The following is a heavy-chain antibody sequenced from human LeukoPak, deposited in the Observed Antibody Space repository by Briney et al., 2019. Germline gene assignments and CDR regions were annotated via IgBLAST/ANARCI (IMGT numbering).Heavy chain of an antibody. CDR1: GFTFSTYA. CDR3: AKDGLDGRGYYYFDY. Sequence: PGGSLRLSCAASGFTFSTYALSGVRQPPGKGLQSVSAIGGSGYSTYYADSVGGRFTISRDNSKNTLYLQMHSLRAEDAAVYYCAKDGLDGRGYYYFDYWGQGTLVTVSS. D-gene: IGHD3-22*01. J-gene: IGHJ4*02. CDR2: IGGSGYST. V-gene: IGHV3-23*01.